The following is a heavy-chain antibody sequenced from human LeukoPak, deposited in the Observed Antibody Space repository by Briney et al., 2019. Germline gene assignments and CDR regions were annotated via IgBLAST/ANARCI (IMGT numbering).Heavy chain of an antibody. CDR1: GGSISSYY. Sequence: SETLSLTCTVSGGSISSYYWSWIRQPPGKGLEWIGYIYYSGSTNYNPSLKSRVTISVDTSKNQFSLKLSSVTAADTAVYYCARTRIAAARNYFDYWGQGTLVTVSS. CDR2: IYYSGST. J-gene: IGHJ4*02. D-gene: IGHD6-13*01. V-gene: IGHV4-59*12. CDR3: ARTRIAAARNYFDY.